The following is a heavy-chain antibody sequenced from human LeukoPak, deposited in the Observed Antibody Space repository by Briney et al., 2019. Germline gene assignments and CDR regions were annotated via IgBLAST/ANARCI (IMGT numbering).Heavy chain of an antibody. J-gene: IGHJ4*02. CDR1: GFTFSSYA. CDR2: ISYDGSNK. D-gene: IGHD6-19*01. Sequence: GMSLRLSCAASGFTFSSYAMHWVRQAPGKGLEWVAVISYDGSNKYYADSVKGRFTISRDNSKNTLYLQMNSLRAEDTAVYYCAVVDSSGWYCHDYWGQGTLVTVSS. CDR3: AVVDSSGWYCHDY. V-gene: IGHV3-30-3*01.